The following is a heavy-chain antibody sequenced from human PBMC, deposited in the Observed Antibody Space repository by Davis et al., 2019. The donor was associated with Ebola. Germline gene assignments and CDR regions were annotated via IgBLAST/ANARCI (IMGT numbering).Heavy chain of an antibody. CDR3: ARGRVRFGELLAINNPIDY. Sequence: ASVKVSCKASGYTFTSYAINWVRQAPGQGLEWMGWINTNTGNPTYAQGFTGRFVFSLDSSVSTAYLQITSLKAEDTAVYYCARGRVRFGELLAINNPIDYWGQGTLVTVSS. J-gene: IGHJ4*02. CDR2: INTNTGNP. CDR1: GYTFTSYA. D-gene: IGHD3-10*01. V-gene: IGHV7-4-1*02.